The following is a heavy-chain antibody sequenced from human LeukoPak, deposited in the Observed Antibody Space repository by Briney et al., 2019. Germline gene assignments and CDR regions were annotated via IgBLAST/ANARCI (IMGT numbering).Heavy chain of an antibody. Sequence: GGSLRLSCAASGFTFSDYYMSWIRRAPGKGLEWVSYTSSSGSTIYYADSVKGRFTISRDNAKNSLYLQMNSLRAEDTAVYYCARELSPYYYDSSGIDAFDIWGQGTMVTVSS. CDR1: GFTFSDYY. J-gene: IGHJ3*02. CDR2: TSSSGSTI. V-gene: IGHV3-11*01. D-gene: IGHD3-22*01. CDR3: ARELSPYYYDSSGIDAFDI.